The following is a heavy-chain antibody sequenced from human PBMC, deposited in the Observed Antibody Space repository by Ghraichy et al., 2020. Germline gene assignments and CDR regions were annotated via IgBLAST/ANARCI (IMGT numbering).Heavy chain of an antibody. CDR1: GSTFSNYA. D-gene: IGHD1-7*01. V-gene: IGHV3-33*01. J-gene: IGHJ4*02. CDR2: LWYDGSNK. Sequence: SCAASGSTFSNYAMHWVRQAPGKGLEWVAFLWYDGSNKYYSDSVKGRFTISRDNSKNTLYLQMNSLRAEDTAVYYCAALGTTVNYWGQGTLVTVSS. CDR3: AALGTTVNY.